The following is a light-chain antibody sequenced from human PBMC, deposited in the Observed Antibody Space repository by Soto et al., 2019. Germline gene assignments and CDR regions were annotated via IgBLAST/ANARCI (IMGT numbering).Light chain of an antibody. J-gene: IGKJ3*01. V-gene: IGKV1-39*01. CDR2: AAS. CDR1: QPISIY. CDR3: LQSSSTPPFT. Sequence: DIQMTQSPSSLSASVGDRVTMTCRASQPISIYLNWYQQKPGRAPKILIYAASRLRSGVPSRFSADGSGTDFTLTISSLQPEDFAPYYCLQSSSTPPFTLGPGTKVDLK.